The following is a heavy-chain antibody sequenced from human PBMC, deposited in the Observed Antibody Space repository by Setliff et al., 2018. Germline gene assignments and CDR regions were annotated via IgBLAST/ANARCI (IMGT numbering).Heavy chain of an antibody. Sequence: NPSETLSLTCTVSGDSISSHFWTWIRQPPGKGLEWVGHIYYTGCTSYNASVKSRVTVSLDTSKNQFSLKLTSVTAADTAVYYCARARYSSGWYGGGGAFYYMDAWGKGTTVTVSS. CDR3: ARARYSSGWYGGGGAFYYMDA. D-gene: IGHD6-19*01. CDR2: IYYTGCT. V-gene: IGHV4-59*08. CDR1: GDSISSHF. J-gene: IGHJ6*03.